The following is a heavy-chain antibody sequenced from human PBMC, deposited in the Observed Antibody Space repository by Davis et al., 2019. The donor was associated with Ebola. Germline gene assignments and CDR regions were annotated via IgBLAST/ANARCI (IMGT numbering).Heavy chain of an antibody. J-gene: IGHJ4*02. CDR3: ARVYYGSGSYYNVGIDY. D-gene: IGHD3-10*01. V-gene: IGHV1-18*01. Sequence: ASVLVTCNASSYTFINYGVSWWRQAPGLGLGRMGWVSAHNGHTDYAQNFQGRVTLTTDTSTSTAYMELRSLRSDDTAVYYCARVYYGSGSYYNVGIDYWGQGTLVTVSS. CDR2: VSAHNGHT. CDR1: SYTFINYG.